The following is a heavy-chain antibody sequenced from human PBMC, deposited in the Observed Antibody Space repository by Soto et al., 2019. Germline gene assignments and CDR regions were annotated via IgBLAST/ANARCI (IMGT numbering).Heavy chain of an antibody. V-gene: IGHV1-2*02. CDR2: MNPKSGGA. CDR3: ARTLTPLRGTDAFPI. CDR1: GYTFTDYY. D-gene: IGHD1-1*01. J-gene: IGHJ3*02. Sequence: ASVKVSCKTSGYTFTDYYTHWVRQAPGQGLEWMGWMNPKSGGAYFAQKFQGRVTLTRDTSIGTAYIEVNSLTSDDTAVYYCARTLTPLRGTDAFPIWGQGTMVTVSS.